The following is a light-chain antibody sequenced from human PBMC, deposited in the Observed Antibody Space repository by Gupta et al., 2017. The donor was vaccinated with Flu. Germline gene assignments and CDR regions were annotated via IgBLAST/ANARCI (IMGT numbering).Light chain of an antibody. V-gene: IGKV3-11*01. CDR1: QTVSSY. CDR3: QQRSNWLWT. J-gene: IGKJ1*01. CDR2: DAS. Sequence: IVWTQSPATLSSSPGERATLSCRASQTVSSYLAWYQQKPGKAPKLLIYDASDTSTGIPARFSASGSGTDFTLTISCLEPEDFAVYYCQQRSNWLWTFGQGTKVEIK.